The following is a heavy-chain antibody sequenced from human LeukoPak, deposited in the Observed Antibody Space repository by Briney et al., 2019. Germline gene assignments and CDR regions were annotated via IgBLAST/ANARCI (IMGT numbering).Heavy chain of an antibody. J-gene: IGHJ4*02. D-gene: IGHD5/OR15-5a*01. Sequence: GGSLRLSCVASGFTFRNAWMSWVRQAPGKGLEWVGHITDGGATHYAAPVKGRFTVSTDDSKTTLYLQMNSMTTEDTALYYCTTDIPNEVYPFDYWGQGSLVTVSS. CDR1: GFTFRNAW. CDR3: TTDIPNEVYPFDY. CDR2: ITDGGAT. V-gene: IGHV3-15*01.